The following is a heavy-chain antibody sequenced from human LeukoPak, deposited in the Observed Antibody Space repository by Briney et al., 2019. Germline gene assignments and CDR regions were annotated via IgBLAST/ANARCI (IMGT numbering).Heavy chain of an antibody. D-gene: IGHD3-22*01. Sequence: GGSLRLSCAASGFTFSNYAMTWFRQAPGKGLEWVSGISGSGESTYYADSVKGRFTTSRDNSENTLFLQMNSLRADDTAVYYCAKDLESQRWGGYYSPWGQGTLVTVSS. CDR3: AKDLESQRWGGYYSP. CDR1: GFTFSNYA. J-gene: IGHJ5*02. V-gene: IGHV3-23*01. CDR2: ISGSGEST.